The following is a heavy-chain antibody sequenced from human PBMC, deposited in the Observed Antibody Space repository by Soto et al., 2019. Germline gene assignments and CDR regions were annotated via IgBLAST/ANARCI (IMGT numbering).Heavy chain of an antibody. CDR1: GGTFSDSV. CDR3: ARGRDGSNYYFDY. CDR2: IVPIFGKA. Sequence: SVKVSCKASGGTFSDSVTSWVRQAPGQGLEWMGGIVPIFGKANLAEKFQDRVTITADESTNTAYMELSSLRSEDSAVYYCARGRDGSNYYFDYWGQGTLVTVSS. D-gene: IGHD3-10*01. V-gene: IGHV1-69*13. J-gene: IGHJ4*02.